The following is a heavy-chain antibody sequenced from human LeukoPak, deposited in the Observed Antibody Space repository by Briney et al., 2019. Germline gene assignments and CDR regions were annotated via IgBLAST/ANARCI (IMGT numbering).Heavy chain of an antibody. J-gene: IGHJ6*02. Sequence: ASVKVSCKASGGTFSSYSVSWVRQAPGQGLEWMGRIIPIIDIANYAQKFQGGVSIELSSLRPEDTAMYYCARDAHEGGNSYNYGLDVWGQGTAVTVSS. V-gene: IGHV1-69*10. CDR1: GGTFSSYS. D-gene: IGHD3-16*01. CDR3: ARDAHEGGNSYNYGLDV. CDR2: IIPIIDIA.